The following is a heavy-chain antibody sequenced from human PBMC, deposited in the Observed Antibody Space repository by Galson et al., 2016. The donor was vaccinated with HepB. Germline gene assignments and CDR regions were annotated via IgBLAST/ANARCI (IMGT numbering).Heavy chain of an antibody. D-gene: IGHD3-22*01. J-gene: IGHJ4*02. CDR3: ARGRGFYDPVSGFYPKDKYSFDY. CDR1: GASFSGYY. Sequence: SETLSLTCAVYGASFSGYYWSWIRQRPGKGLEWIGEINHSGSTNYNPSLKSRVTISLDTSRTQFSLNLSSVTAAGTAVYFCARGRGFYDPVSGFYPKDKYSFDYWGQGALVTVSS. CDR2: INHSGST. V-gene: IGHV4-34*01.